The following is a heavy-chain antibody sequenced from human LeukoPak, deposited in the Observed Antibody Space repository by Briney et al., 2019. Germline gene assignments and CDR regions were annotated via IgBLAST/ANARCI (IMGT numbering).Heavy chain of an antibody. J-gene: IGHJ4*02. CDR3: ARGFLDFDS. CDR1: GFTFSSYR. D-gene: IGHD3-3*01. CDR2: ISYDGSNK. V-gene: IGHV3-30*03. Sequence: PGGSLRLSCAASGFTFSSYRMHWVRQAPGKGLEWVAVISYDGSNKYYADSVKGRFTISRDDSKNTVYLQMNSLRAEDTALYYCARGFLDFDSWGQGALVIVSS.